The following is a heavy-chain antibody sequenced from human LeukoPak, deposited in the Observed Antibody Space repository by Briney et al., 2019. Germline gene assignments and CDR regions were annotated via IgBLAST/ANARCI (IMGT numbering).Heavy chain of an antibody. Sequence: SETLSLTCAVYGGSFSGYYWSWLPQPPGKGLEWIGEINHSGSTNYNPSLKTRLTISVDTSKNQFSLKLSSVTAADTAVCYCARRGDYWGQGTLVTVSS. CDR3: ARRGDY. CDR1: GGSFSGYY. CDR2: INHSGST. V-gene: IGHV4-34*01. J-gene: IGHJ4*02.